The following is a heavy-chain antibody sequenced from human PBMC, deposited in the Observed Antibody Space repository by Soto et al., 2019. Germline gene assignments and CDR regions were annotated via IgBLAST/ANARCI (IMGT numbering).Heavy chain of an antibody. J-gene: IGHJ3*02. V-gene: IGHV6-1*01. CDR3: TRDQNDRREGGYEPFGFDI. Sequence: SQTLSLTCAISGDSVSSNSAAWNWIRQSPSRGLEWLGRTYYRSKWYNDYAVSVKSRITVNPNTSTNHFSLLLNSVTPEDTAVYYCTRDQNDRREGGYEPFGFDIWGQGTMVTVSS. D-gene: IGHD5-12*01. CDR2: TYYRSKWYN. CDR1: GDSVSSNSAA.